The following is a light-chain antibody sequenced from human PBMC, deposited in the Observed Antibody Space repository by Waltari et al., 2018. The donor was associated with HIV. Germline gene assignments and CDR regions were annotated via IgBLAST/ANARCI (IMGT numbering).Light chain of an antibody. CDR1: QSISSS. J-gene: IGKJ2*01. CDR3: QQSYSTPNT. CDR2: AAS. V-gene: IGKV1-39*01. Sequence: DIQMTQSPSSLSASVGDRVTITCRASQSISSSLNWYQQKPGKAPKVLIYAASSLQSGVPSRFSGSGSGTDFTLTISSLQPEDFATYYCQQSYSTPNTFGQGTKLEIK.